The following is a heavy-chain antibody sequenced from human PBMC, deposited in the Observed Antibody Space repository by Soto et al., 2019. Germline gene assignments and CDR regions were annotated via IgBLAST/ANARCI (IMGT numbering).Heavy chain of an antibody. J-gene: IGHJ6*02. Sequence: QVQLVQSGAEVKKPGSSVKVSCKASGGTFSSYAISWVRQAPGQGLEWMGGIIPIFGTANYAQKFQGRVTITADESTSKAYMELSSLRSEYTAVYYCARDSRRAAAAYDYYGMDVWGQGTTVTVS. CDR1: GGTFSSYA. D-gene: IGHD6-13*01. CDR3: ARDSRRAAAAYDYYGMDV. V-gene: IGHV1-69*12. CDR2: IIPIFGTA.